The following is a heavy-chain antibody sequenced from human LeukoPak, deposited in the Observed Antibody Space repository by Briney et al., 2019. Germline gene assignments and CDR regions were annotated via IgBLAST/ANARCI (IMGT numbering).Heavy chain of an antibody. Sequence: SETLSLTCAVYGGSFSGYYWSWIRQPPGKGLEWIGEINHSGSTNYNPSLKSRVTISVDTSKNQFSLKLSSVTAADTAVYYCARAPPPYYYDSSGYYYASALRWFHPWGQGTLVTVSS. CDR3: ARAPPPYYYDSSGYYYASALRWFHP. CDR1: GGSFSGYY. J-gene: IGHJ5*02. CDR2: INHSGST. D-gene: IGHD3-22*01. V-gene: IGHV4-34*01.